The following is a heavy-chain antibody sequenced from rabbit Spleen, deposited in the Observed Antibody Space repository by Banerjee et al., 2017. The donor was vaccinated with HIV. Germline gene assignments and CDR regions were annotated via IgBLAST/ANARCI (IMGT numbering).Heavy chain of an antibody. J-gene: IGHJ4*01. CDR2: IAGSNSGFT. D-gene: IGHD6-1*01. CDR3: AREGGNTGYAFNL. Sequence: QSLEESGGDLVKPGASLTLTCTASGFSFSSNDYMCWVRQAPGKGLEWISCIAGSNSGFTYSATWAKGRFTISKTSSTTVTLQMTSLTVADTATYFCAREGGNTGYAFNLWGPGTLVTVS. CDR1: GFSFSSNDY. V-gene: IGHV1S40*01.